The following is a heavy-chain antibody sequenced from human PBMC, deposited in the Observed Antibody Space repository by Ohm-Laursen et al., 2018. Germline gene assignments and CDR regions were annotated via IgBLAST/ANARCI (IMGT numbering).Heavy chain of an antibody. CDR3: ARDRIAARRGDFDY. Sequence: SLRLSCAASGFSFSTYGMHWVRQAPGKGLEWVAMIWSDGSKRHYTDSLKGRFTISRDSPKNTLYLQINTLRAEDTAVYYCARDRIAARRGDFDYWGQGTLVTVSS. V-gene: IGHV3-33*01. D-gene: IGHD6-6*01. J-gene: IGHJ4*02. CDR2: IWSDGSKR. CDR1: GFSFSTYG.